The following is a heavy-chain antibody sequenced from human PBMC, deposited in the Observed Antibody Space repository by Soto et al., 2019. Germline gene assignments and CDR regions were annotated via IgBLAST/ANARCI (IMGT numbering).Heavy chain of an antibody. V-gene: IGHV1-18*01. CDR1: GYTFSNYI. CDR3: GRGNKLVVPGYTPTYYYYGIDV. CDR2: ISAYNGNA. J-gene: IGHJ6*02. Sequence: QVHLWQSGAEVKKPGASVKVSCEASGYTFSNYIITWVRQAPGQGLEWMGRISAYNGNADLAQKFRGRITVTTDASTRTAYMELSSLRSDDTDVYYCGRGNKLVVPGYTPTYYYYGIDVWGQGTTVTVSS. D-gene: IGHD2-2*01.